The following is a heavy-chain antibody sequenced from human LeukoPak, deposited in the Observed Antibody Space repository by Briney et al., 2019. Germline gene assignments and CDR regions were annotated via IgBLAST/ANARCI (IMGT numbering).Heavy chain of an antibody. V-gene: IGHV3-74*01. D-gene: IGHD3-10*01. J-gene: IGHJ3*02. Sequence: GGSLRLSCAASGFTFSSYWMHWVRQAPGKGLVWVSRINSDGSSTSYADSVKGRFTISRDNAKNTLCLQMNSLRAEDTAVYYCARVGSTRDAFDIWGQGTMVTVSS. CDR2: INSDGSST. CDR1: GFTFSSYW. CDR3: ARVGSTRDAFDI.